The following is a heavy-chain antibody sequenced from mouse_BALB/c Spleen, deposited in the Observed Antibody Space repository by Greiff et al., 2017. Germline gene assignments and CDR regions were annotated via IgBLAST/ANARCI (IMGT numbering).Heavy chain of an antibody. Sequence: EVHLVESGGGLVQPGGSLKLSCAASGFTFSSYTMSWVRQTPEKRLEWVAYISNGGGSTYYPDTVKGRFTISRDNAKNTLYLQMSSLKSGDTAMYYCARDYGSSYVYFDVWGAGTTVTVSS. V-gene: IGHV5-12-2*01. J-gene: IGHJ1*01. D-gene: IGHD1-1*01. CDR2: ISNGGGST. CDR3: ARDYGSSYVYFDV. CDR1: GFTFSSYT.